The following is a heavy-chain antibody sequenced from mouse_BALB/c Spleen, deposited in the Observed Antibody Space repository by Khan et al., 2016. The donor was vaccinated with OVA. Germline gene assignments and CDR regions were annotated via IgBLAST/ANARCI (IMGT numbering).Heavy chain of an antibody. CDR3: AREGVREAMDY. CDR1: GYTFTDYA. CDR2: ISTYYGDA. J-gene: IGHJ4*01. V-gene: IGHV1S137*01. D-gene: IGHD2-1*01. Sequence: QVQLQQSGAELVRPGVSVKISCKGSGYTFTDYAMHWVKQSHAKSLEWIGVISTYYGDASYNQKFKGKATMTVDKSSSTAYMELARLTSEDSAIYYCAREGVREAMDYWGQGTSVTVSS.